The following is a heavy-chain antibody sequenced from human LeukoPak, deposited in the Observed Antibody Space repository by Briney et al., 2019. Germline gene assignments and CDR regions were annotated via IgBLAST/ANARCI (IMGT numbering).Heavy chain of an antibody. D-gene: IGHD6-13*01. CDR3: ARTAAAGNRRLNY. J-gene: IGHJ4*02. Sequence: GGSLRLSCAASGFTFSDYYMSWIRQAPGKGLEWVSYISSSGSTIYYAGSVKGRFTISRDNAKNSLYLQMNSLRAEDTAVYYCARTAAAGNRRLNYWGQGTLVTVSS. V-gene: IGHV3-11*01. CDR1: GFTFSDYY. CDR2: ISSSGSTI.